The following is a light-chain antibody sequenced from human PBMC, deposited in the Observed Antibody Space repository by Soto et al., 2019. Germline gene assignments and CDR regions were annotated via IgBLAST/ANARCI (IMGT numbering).Light chain of an antibody. CDR1: QSLLYSNGYNY. Sequence: DIVMTQSPLSLPVTPGEPASISCRSSQSLLYSNGYNYLDWYLQKPGQSPQLLIYLGSNRASGVTDRFSGSGSGTDFTLKISRVEAEDVGVYYCMQALQTPLTFGRGPKVEI. CDR2: LGS. CDR3: MQALQTPLT. V-gene: IGKV2-28*01. J-gene: IGKJ4*01.